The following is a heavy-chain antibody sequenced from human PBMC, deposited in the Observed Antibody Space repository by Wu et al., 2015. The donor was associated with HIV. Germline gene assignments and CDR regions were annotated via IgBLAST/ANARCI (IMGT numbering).Heavy chain of an antibody. Sequence: QVQLVQSGAEVKKPGASVNVSCKTSGYSFIGYYMHWIRQAPGQGLEWLGWINPDTGVIKYAQKFQGRLTVTRDKSISTAYMELSNLKSDDTAVYYCARAPDNYILLGYVGQGTLVTVSS. J-gene: IGHJ4*02. V-gene: IGHV1-2*02. CDR3: ARAPDNYILLGY. CDR1: GYSFIGYY. D-gene: IGHD5-24*01. CDR2: INPDTGVI.